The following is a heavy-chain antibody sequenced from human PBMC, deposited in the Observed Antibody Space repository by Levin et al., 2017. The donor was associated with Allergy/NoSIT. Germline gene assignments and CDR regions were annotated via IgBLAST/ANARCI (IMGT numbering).Heavy chain of an antibody. CDR3: VWGSSGYYYFDF. J-gene: IGHJ4*02. Sequence: GESLKISCAASGFTFSSYVMSWVRQAPGKGLQWVSGVSGSGGSTYYADSVKGRFTISRDNSKNTLYLQMNSLRAEDTAVYYCVWGSSGYYYFDFWGQGTLVTVSS. V-gene: IGHV3-23*01. CDR2: VSGSGGST. CDR1: GFTFSSYV. D-gene: IGHD3-22*01.